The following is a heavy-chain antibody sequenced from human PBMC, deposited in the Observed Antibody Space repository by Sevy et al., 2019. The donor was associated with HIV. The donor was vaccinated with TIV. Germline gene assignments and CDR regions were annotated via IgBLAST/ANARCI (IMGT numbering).Heavy chain of an antibody. CDR2: ISYDGRNK. Sequence: GGSRRLSCSASGFTFSSYALLWVRQAPGKGLEWVSLISYDGRNKYYSDSVKGRFAISRDESKTTLFLQMESLRTEDTAIYYCARVGVSYCTDDCYHRFDYWGRGTLVTVSS. D-gene: IGHD2-21*02. CDR3: ARVGVSYCTDDCYHRFDY. CDR1: GFTFSSYA. J-gene: IGHJ4*02. V-gene: IGHV3-30*09.